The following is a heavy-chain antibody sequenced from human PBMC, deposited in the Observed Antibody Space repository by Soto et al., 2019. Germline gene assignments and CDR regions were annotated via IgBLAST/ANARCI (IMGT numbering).Heavy chain of an antibody. CDR2: ISSSSSYT. Sequence: PGGSLRLSGSASGFTFRSYSMNWVRQAPGKGLEWVSSISSSSSYTYYADSVKGRFTISRDNAKNSLYLQMNSLRAEDTAVYYCASEVVPAAILYQPSYGMDVWGQGTTVTVS. V-gene: IGHV3-21*01. CDR1: GFTFRSYS. CDR3: ASEVVPAAILYQPSYGMDV. D-gene: IGHD2-2*01. J-gene: IGHJ6*02.